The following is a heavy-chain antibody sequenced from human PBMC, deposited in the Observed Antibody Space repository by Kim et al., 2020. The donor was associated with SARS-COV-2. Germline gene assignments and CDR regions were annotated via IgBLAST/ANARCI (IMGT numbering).Heavy chain of an antibody. J-gene: IGHJ4*02. Sequence: KFQGRVTRTRDTSTSTVYMELSSLRSEDTAVYYCAREESSIAVAGTAFDYWGQGTLVTVSS. V-gene: IGHV1-46*01. CDR3: AREESSIAVAGTAFDY. D-gene: IGHD6-19*01.